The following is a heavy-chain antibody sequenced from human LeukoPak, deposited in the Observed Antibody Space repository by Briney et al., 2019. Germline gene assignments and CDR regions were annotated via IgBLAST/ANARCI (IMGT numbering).Heavy chain of an antibody. CDR3: AKEEGGSQLGHFDY. Sequence: GGSLRLSCAASGFTFSSYSMNWVRRAPGKGLEWVAFIRYDGSNKYYADSVKGRFTISRDNSKNTLYLQMNSLRAEDTAVYYCAKEEGGSQLGHFDYWGQGTLVTVSS. D-gene: IGHD1-26*01. J-gene: IGHJ4*02. V-gene: IGHV3-30*02. CDR2: IRYDGSNK. CDR1: GFTFSSYS.